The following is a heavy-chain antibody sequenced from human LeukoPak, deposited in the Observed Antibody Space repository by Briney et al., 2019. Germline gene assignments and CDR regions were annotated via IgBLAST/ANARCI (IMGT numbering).Heavy chain of an antibody. CDR2: ISAYNGNT. CDR1: GYTFTSYG. Sequence: ASVKVSCKASGYTFTSYGISWARQAPGQGLEWMGWISAYNGNTNYAQKLQGRVTMTTDTSTSTAYMELRSLRSDDTAVYYCARDRYDILTGYYTPRFDYWGQGTLVAVSS. V-gene: IGHV1-18*01. J-gene: IGHJ4*02. CDR3: ARDRYDILTGYYTPRFDY. D-gene: IGHD3-9*01.